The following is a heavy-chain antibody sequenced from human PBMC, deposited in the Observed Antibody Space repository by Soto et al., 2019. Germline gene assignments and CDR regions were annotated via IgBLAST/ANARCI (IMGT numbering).Heavy chain of an antibody. Sequence: NPSETLSLTCTVSGGSISSYYWSWIRQPPGKRLEWIGYIYYSGSTNYNPSLKSRVTISVDTSKNQFSLKLSSVTAADTAVYYCARHYSRNSGYEHYDYWGQGTLVTVSS. D-gene: IGHD5-12*01. CDR2: IYYSGST. CDR3: ARHYSRNSGYEHYDY. CDR1: GGSISSYY. V-gene: IGHV4-59*08. J-gene: IGHJ4*02.